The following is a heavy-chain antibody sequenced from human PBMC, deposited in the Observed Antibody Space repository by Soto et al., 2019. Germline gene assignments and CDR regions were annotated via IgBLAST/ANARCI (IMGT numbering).Heavy chain of an antibody. J-gene: IGHJ5*02. CDR1: GGSISSSSYY. Sequence: SETLSLTCTVSGGSISSSSYYWGWIRQPPGKGLEWIGSIYYSGSTYYNPSLKSRVTISVDTSKNQFSLKLSSVTAADTAVYYCARLARSGLPFDPWGQGTLVT. D-gene: IGHD3-3*01. CDR2: IYYSGST. V-gene: IGHV4-39*01. CDR3: ARLARSGLPFDP.